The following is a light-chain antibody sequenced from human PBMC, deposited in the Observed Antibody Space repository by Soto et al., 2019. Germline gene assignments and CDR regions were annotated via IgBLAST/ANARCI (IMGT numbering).Light chain of an antibody. CDR1: KNDIGVYDF. J-gene: IGLJ1*01. Sequence: QSVLTQPPSASGSPGQSVTISCTGTKNDIGVYDFVSWYQHHPGKAPRLIIYEVVQRPSGVPDRFSGSKSGNTASLTVSGLHDDDEDDYLCKSYAGSNTYVFGSGTKSP. CDR3: KSYAGSNTYV. V-gene: IGLV2-8*01. CDR2: EVV.